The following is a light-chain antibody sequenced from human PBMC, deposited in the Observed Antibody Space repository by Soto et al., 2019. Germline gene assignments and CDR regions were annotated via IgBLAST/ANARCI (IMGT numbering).Light chain of an antibody. CDR1: QSISSW. V-gene: IGKV1-5*03. CDR3: QQYSRYSWT. J-gene: IGKJ1*01. CDR2: RSS. Sequence: DIQMTQSPSTLSTSVGDRVTISFRASQSISSWLAWYQQKPGEAPNLLIYRSSSLQSGVPSRFSGSGSGTEFTLTIRRLQPDDFAPCYCQQYSRYSWTFGQGTKVEFK.